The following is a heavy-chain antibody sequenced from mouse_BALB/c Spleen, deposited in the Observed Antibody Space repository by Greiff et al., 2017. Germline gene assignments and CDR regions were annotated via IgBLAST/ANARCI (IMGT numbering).Heavy chain of an antibody. CDR1: GFSLTSYG. Sequence: VQLQQSGPSLVQPSQSLSITCSVSGFSLTSYGVHWVRQSPGKGLEWLGVIWRGGSTDYNAAFMSRLSITKDNSKSQVFFKMNSLQADDTAIYYCAKCPPSTMINGYAMDYWGQGTSVTVSS. CDR3: AKCPPSTMINGYAMDY. CDR2: IWRGGST. D-gene: IGHD2-4*01. J-gene: IGHJ4*01. V-gene: IGHV2-5-1*01.